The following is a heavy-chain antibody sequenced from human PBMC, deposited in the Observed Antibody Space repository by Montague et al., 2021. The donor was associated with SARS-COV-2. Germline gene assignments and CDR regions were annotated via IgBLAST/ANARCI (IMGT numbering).Heavy chain of an antibody. CDR2: IWYDGSNK. CDR3: ASQLGFYGMDV. D-gene: IGHD5-24*01. CDR1: GFTFSSYG. V-gene: IGHV3-33*01. J-gene: IGHJ6*02. Sequence: SLSLSFSASGFTFSSYGMHWVRQAPGKGLEWVAVIWYDGSNKYYADSVKGRFTISRDNSKNTLYLQMDSLRAEDTAVYYCASQLGFYGMDVWGQGTTVTVSS.